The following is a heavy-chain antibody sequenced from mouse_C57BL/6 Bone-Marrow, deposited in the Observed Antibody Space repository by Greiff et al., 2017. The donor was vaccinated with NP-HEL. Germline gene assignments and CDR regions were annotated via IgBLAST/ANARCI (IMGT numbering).Heavy chain of an antibody. Sequence: EVQRVESGGGLVQPGGSLSLSCAASGFTFTDYYMSWVRQPPGKALEWLGFIRNKANGYTTEYSASVKGRFTISRDNSQSILYLQMNALRAEDSATYYCARSSRANWDVYWYFDVWGTGTTVTVSS. CDR1: GFTFTDYY. D-gene: IGHD4-1*01. V-gene: IGHV7-3*01. J-gene: IGHJ1*03. CDR3: ARSSRANWDVYWYFDV. CDR2: IRNKANGYTT.